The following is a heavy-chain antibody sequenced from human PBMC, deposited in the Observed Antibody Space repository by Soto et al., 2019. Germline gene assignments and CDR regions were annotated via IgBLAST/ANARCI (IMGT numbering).Heavy chain of an antibody. Sequence: QVQLQESGPGLVKPSGTLSLTCAVSGGSISSSNWWSWVRQPPGKGLEWIGEIYHSGSTNYNPSLKCRVTISVDKSKNQFSLKLTSVAAADTAVYYFATSQLGGYYYAMDVWGQGTTVTVSS. J-gene: IGHJ6*02. V-gene: IGHV4-4*02. CDR1: GGSISSSNW. D-gene: IGHD7-27*01. CDR2: IYHSGST. CDR3: ATSQLGGYYYAMDV.